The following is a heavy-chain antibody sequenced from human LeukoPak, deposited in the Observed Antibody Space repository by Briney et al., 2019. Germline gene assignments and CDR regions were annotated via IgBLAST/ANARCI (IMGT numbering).Heavy chain of an antibody. V-gene: IGHV3-30*02. CDR2: IRYDGSNK. D-gene: IGHD3-10*01. Sequence: GGSLRLSCVASGFTFSDYGMHWVRQAPGKGLEWVAFIRYDGSNKYYANSVKGRFSISRDNSKNTLYLQMNSLRAEDTAVYYCARAPYGSGSYSGSDYWGQGTLVTVSS. CDR1: GFTFSDYG. J-gene: IGHJ4*02. CDR3: ARAPYGSGSYSGSDY.